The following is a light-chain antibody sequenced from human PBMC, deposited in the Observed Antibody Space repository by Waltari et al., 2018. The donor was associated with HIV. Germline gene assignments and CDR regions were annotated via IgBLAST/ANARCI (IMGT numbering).Light chain of an antibody. V-gene: IGLV1-47*01. CDR1: SSNIGSNY. J-gene: IGLJ2*01. CDR2: RNN. Sequence: QSVLTQSPSASGTPGQRVTISCSGSSSNIGSNYVYWYQQLPGTAPKLLLYRNNQRPSGVPDRFSGSKSGTSASLAITGLRAEDEADYYCQSHDIRLSQSSVFGGGTKLTVL. CDR3: QSHDIRLSQSSV.